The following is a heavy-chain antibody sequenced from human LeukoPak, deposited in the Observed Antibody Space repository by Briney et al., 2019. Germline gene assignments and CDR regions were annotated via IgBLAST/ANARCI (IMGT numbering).Heavy chain of an antibody. Sequence: SETLSLTCSLSGASITTYYWSWLRQPPGMALEYIGYIYDSETANYNPSLKSRANISIDTSKTQFYLKLTSLTAADTAIYYCARLTPPLAEGSGPGCGNLDIWGQGTVVTVSS. CDR3: ARLTPPLAEGSGPGCGNLDI. D-gene: IGHD6-19*01. CDR2: IYDSETA. CDR1: GASITTYY. V-gene: IGHV4-59*01. J-gene: IGHJ3*02.